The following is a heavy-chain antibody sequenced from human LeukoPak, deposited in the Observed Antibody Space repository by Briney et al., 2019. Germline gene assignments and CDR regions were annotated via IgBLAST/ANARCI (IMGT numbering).Heavy chain of an antibody. CDR1: GFTFSSYG. J-gene: IGHJ4*02. CDR3: AKALYGSGSSPFDY. D-gene: IGHD3-10*01. CDR2: IRYDGSNK. Sequence: PGGSLRLSCAASGFTFSSYGMHWVRQAPGKGLEWVAFIRYDGSNKYYADSVKGRFTISRDNSKNTLYLQMNSLGAEDTAVYYCAKALYGSGSSPFDYWGQGTLVTVSS. V-gene: IGHV3-30*02.